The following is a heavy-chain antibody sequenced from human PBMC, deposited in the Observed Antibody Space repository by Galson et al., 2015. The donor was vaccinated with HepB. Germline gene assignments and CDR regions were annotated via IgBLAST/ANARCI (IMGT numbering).Heavy chain of an antibody. Sequence: SLRLSCAASGFTFSRYSMNWVRQAPGKGLEWVSSISSSSSYIYYADSVKGRFTISRDNAKNSLYLQMNSLRAEDTAVYYCARDRDVDSSGYSYYYYYGMDVWGQGTTVTVSS. J-gene: IGHJ6*02. CDR2: ISSSSSYI. CDR3: ARDRDVDSSGYSYYYYYGMDV. V-gene: IGHV3-21*01. CDR1: GFTFSRYS. D-gene: IGHD3-22*01.